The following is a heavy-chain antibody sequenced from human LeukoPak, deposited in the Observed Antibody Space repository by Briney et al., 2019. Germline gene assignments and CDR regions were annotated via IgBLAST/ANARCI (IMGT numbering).Heavy chain of an antibody. Sequence: AGGSLRLSCSASGFTFSSYAMHWVRQAPGKGLEYVSAISSNGGSTYYADSVKGRFTISRDNSKNTLYLQMSSLRAEDTAVYYCVKAPGPTAMPTKYYFDYWGQGTLVSVSS. CDR1: GFTFSSYA. V-gene: IGHV3-64D*06. J-gene: IGHJ4*02. D-gene: IGHD5-18*01. CDR3: VKAPGPTAMPTKYYFDY. CDR2: ISSNGGST.